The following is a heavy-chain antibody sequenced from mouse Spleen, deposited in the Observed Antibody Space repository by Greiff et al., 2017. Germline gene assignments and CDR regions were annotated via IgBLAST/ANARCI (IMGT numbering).Heavy chain of an antibody. CDR1: GFTFSDYY. Sequence: DVMLVESGGGLVQPGGSLKLSCATSGFTFSDYYMYWVRQTPEKRLEWVAYISNGGGSTYYPDTVKGRFTISRDNAKNTLYLQMSRLKSEDTAMYYCARQRGYYFDYWGQGTTLTVSS. CDR2: ISNGGGST. V-gene: IGHV5-12*02. J-gene: IGHJ2*01. CDR3: ARQRGYYFDY.